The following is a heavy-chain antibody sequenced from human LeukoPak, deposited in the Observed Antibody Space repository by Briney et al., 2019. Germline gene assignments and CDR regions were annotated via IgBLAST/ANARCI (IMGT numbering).Heavy chain of an antibody. D-gene: IGHD3-22*01. CDR2: ISAYNGNT. CDR1: NYTFTSYG. Sequence: ASVKVSCKASNYTFTSYGINWVRQAPGQGLEWMGWISAYNGNTNYAQKLQGRVTMTTDTPTSTAYMELRSLRSDDTAVYYCARGYDSSGYYSLGYWGQGTLVTVSS. CDR3: ARGYDSSGYYSLGY. V-gene: IGHV1-18*01. J-gene: IGHJ4*02.